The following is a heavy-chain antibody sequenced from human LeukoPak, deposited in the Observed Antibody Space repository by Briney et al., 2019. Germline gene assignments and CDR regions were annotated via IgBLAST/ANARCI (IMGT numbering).Heavy chain of an antibody. CDR3: ALLAVASDFDY. CDR1: EFPFSFYE. D-gene: IGHD6-19*01. J-gene: IGHJ4*02. CDR2: IGSSGTNR. Sequence: GGSLRLSCAVSEFPFSFYEMNWVRQAPGKGMEWVSNIGSSGTNRYYADSVKGRFSISRDNAKSSLYLQMNSLRVEDTAVYYCALLAVASDFDYWGQGALVTVSS. V-gene: IGHV3-48*03.